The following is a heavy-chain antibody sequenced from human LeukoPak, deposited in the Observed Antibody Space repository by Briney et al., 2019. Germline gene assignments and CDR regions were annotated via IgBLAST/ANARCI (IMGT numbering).Heavy chain of an antibody. D-gene: IGHD5-24*01. CDR2: IYYSGST. CDR1: GGSISSSGYY. Sequence: SETLSLTCTVSGGSISSSGYYWGWIRQPPGKGLEWIGSIYYSGSTYYNPSLKSRVTISVDTSKNQFSLKLSSVTAADTAVYYCARGVRWLQLSYFDYWGQGTLVTVSS. V-gene: IGHV4-39*07. J-gene: IGHJ4*02. CDR3: ARGVRWLQLSYFDY.